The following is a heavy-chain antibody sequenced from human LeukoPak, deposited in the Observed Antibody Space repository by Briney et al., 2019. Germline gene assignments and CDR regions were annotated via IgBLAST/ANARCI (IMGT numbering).Heavy chain of an antibody. CDR2: VSGTGITT. CDR1: GFTFTSYA. Sequence: GGSLRLSCAASGFTFTSYAMSWVREASGKGLEWVSSVSGTGITTYYADSVKGRFTISRDNSKNTLYVQMNSLRAEDTAVYYCAKDGHCSGGSCYGNYFDYWGQGTLVTVSS. J-gene: IGHJ4*02. V-gene: IGHV3-23*01. D-gene: IGHD2-15*01. CDR3: AKDGHCSGGSCYGNYFDY.